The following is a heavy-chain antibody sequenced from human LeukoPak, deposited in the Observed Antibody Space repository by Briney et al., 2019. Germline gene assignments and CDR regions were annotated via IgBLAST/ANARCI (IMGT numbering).Heavy chain of an antibody. CDR1: GGSISSSSYY. Sequence: PSETLSLTCTVSGGSISSSSYYWGWIRQPPGKGLEWIGSIYYSGSTYYNTSLKSRVTISVDTSKNQFSLKLSAVTAADTAVYYCARLGISSSYYWGQGTLVTVSS. D-gene: IGHD6-6*01. CDR3: ARLGISSSYY. CDR2: IYYSGST. V-gene: IGHV4-39*01. J-gene: IGHJ4*02.